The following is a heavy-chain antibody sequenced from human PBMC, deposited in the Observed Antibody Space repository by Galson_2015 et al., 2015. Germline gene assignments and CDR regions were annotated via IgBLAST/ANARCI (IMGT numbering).Heavy chain of an antibody. CDR2: IYNDGKI. J-gene: IGHJ2*01. Sequence: SLRLSCAASGFTVSTSYMGWARQAPGKGLEWVSVIYNDGKIYYADSVKGRFTISRDNARNSLYLQMNSLRDEDTAVYYCARDRYYDSSGYGYYFDLWGRGTLVTVSS. V-gene: IGHV3-53*01. D-gene: IGHD3-22*01. CDR1: GFTVSTSY. CDR3: ARDRYYDSSGYGYYFDL.